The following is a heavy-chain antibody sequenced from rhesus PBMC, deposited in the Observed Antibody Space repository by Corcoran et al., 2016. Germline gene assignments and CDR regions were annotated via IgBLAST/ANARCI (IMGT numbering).Heavy chain of an antibody. J-gene: IGHJ4*01. CDR1: GYSISSGYG. CDR3: AREWGFDY. V-gene: IGHV4-127*01. CDR2: IGASNGST. Sequence: QVQLQESGPGLVKPSETLSLTCAVSGYSISSGYGWRWIRQPPGKGLEWIGYIGASNGSTNYKPSLKRSVTISKDTSKNQFSLKLSSVTAADTAVYYCAREWGFDYWGQGVLVTVSS. D-gene: IGHD7-45*01.